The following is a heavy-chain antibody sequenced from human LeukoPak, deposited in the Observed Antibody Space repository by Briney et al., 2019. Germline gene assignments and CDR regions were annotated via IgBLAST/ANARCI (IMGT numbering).Heavy chain of an antibody. CDR3: ALGYCGGGSCYAREYFQH. Sequence: PSQTLSLTCTVSGGSISSGGYYWSWIRHHPGKGLEWIGYIYYSGSTYYNPSLKSRVTISVDTSKNQFSLRLSSVTAADTAVYYCALGYCGGGSCYAREYFQHWGQGTLVTVSS. V-gene: IGHV4-31*03. D-gene: IGHD2-15*01. CDR1: GGSISSGGYY. CDR2: IYYSGST. J-gene: IGHJ1*01.